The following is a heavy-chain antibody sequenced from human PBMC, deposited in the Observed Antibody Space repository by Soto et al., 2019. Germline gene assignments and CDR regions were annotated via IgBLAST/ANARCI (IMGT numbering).Heavy chain of an antibody. CDR1: GYTFTSYG. J-gene: IGHJ4*02. D-gene: IGHD1-1*01. CDR3: ARGRYGDY. CDR2: ISAHNGNT. Sequence: GASVKVSCKASGYTFTSYGITWVRQAPGQGLEWMGWISAHNGNTDYAQKLQGRVIVTRDTSTSTAYMELRSLISDDTAVHYCARGRYGDYWGQGALVTVSS. V-gene: IGHV1-18*01.